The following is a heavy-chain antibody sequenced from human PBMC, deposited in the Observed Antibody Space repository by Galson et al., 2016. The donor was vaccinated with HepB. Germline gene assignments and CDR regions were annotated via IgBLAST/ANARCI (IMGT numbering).Heavy chain of an antibody. V-gene: IGHV6-1*01. CDR1: GDSVSSTSAN. J-gene: IGHJ4*02. CDR3: ARTSPFNTGTFDY. Sequence: AISGDSVSSTSANWNWIRQSPSRGLEWLGRTYYKSQWYNDYAVSVQSRITINPDTSKNQFSLQLDSMTPEDTAVYFCARTSPFNTGTFDYWGQGTLVTGSS. CDR2: TYYKSQWYN. D-gene: IGHD1-7*01.